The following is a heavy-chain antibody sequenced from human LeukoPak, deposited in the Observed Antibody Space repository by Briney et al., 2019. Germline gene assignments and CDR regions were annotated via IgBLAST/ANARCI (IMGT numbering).Heavy chain of an antibody. V-gene: IGHV1-18*01. Sequence: ASVKVSCKASGYTFTSYGISWVRQAPGQGLEWMGWISAYNGNTNYAQKLQGRVTMTTDTSTSTAYMELRSLRSDDTAVYYCARWVLSTIFGVVISLHFDYWGQGTLVTVSS. D-gene: IGHD3-3*01. CDR1: GYTFTSYG. CDR3: ARWVLSTIFGVVISLHFDY. CDR2: ISAYNGNT. J-gene: IGHJ4*02.